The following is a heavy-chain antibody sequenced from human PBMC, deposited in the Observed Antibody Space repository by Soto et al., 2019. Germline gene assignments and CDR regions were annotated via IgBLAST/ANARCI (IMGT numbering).Heavy chain of an antibody. CDR3: AKSLGAFGDY. CDR1: GGSISGSY. J-gene: IGHJ4*02. CDR2: FSARGGT. D-gene: IGHD3-16*01. Sequence: SETLSLTCSVSGGSISGSYWSWIRQPAGKGLEWIGRFSARGGTNYNPSLKTRVTMSVDTSKNQFSLELYSVTAADTAIYYCAKSLGAFGDYWGQGVQVTVSS. V-gene: IGHV4-4*07.